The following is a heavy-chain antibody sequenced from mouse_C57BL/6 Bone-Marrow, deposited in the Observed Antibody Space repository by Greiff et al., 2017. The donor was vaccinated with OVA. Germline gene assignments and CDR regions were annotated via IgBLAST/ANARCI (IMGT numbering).Heavy chain of an antibody. V-gene: IGHV1-54*01. Sequence: QVQLQQSGAELVRPGTSVKVSCKASGYAFTNYLIEWVKQRPGQGLEWIGVINPGSGGTNYNEKFKGKATLTADKSSSTAYMQLSSLTSEDSAVYFCARSDGYYHWYFDVWGTGTTVTVSS. CDR3: ARSDGYYHWYFDV. D-gene: IGHD2-3*01. CDR1: GYAFTNYL. J-gene: IGHJ1*03. CDR2: INPGSGGT.